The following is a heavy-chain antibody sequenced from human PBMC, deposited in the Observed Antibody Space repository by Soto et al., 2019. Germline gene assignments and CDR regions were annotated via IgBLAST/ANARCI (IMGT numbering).Heavy chain of an antibody. CDR3: ARDRGYDAHDYYYNAMDV. D-gene: IGHD3-10*01. V-gene: IGHV3-21*01. CDR2: IRGFSPYT. Sequence: EVQLVESGGGLVKPGGSLRLSCISSGFTFRTYTMNWVRQAPGKGLEWVSGIRGFSPYTFYAESVRGRFTISRDNAKNSLFLQMYSLRAEYTAVYYCARDRGYDAHDYYYNAMDVWGQGTTVTVSS. J-gene: IGHJ6*02. CDR1: GFTFRTYT.